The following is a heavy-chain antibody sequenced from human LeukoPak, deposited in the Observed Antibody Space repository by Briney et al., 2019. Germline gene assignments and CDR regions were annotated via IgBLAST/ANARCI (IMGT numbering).Heavy chain of an antibody. D-gene: IGHD6-19*01. CDR2: SSAQDGNK. V-gene: IGHV1-18*01. Sequence: TSVKVSCKASGYTFTSYGITWVRHAPRQRRECMGWSSAQDGNKTYAQKLQGRVTMTTDASTSTAYMELRSLRSDDTAAYYCARDIISKQWLPSADAFDIWGQGTMVTVSS. J-gene: IGHJ3*02. CDR3: ARDIISKQWLPSADAFDI. CDR1: GYTFTSYG.